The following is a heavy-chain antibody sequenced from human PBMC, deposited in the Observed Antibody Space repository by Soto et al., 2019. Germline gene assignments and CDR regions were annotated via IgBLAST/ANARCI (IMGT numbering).Heavy chain of an antibody. CDR3: ARVRRGYSYGSWFDP. D-gene: IGHD5-18*01. CDR2: ISAYNGNT. Sequence: QVQLVQCGAEVKKPGASVKVSCKASGYTFTSYGISWVRQAPGQGLEWMGWISAYNGNTNYAQKLQGRVTMTTDTSTSTAYMELRSLRSDDTAVYYCARVRRGYSYGSWFDPWGQGTLVTVSS. V-gene: IGHV1-18*01. J-gene: IGHJ5*02. CDR1: GYTFTSYG.